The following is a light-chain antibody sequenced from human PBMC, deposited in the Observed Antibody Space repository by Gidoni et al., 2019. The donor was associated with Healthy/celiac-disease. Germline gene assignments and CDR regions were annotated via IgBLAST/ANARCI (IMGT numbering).Light chain of an antibody. CDR3: QQSYSTPYT. CDR2: AAS. J-gene: IGKJ2*01. CDR1: QSISSY. V-gene: IGKV1-39*01. Sequence: DIQMTKYPSSLSASVGDRVTITCRASQSISSYLNWYQQKPGKAPKLLIYAASSLQSAVPSRFSGSVSGTDFTLNISSLQPEDFATYYCQQSYSTPYTFGQGTKLEIK.